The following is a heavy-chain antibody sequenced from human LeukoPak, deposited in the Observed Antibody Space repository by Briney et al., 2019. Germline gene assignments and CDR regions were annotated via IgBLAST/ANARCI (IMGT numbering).Heavy chain of an antibody. D-gene: IGHD1-1*01. Sequence: PGRSLRPSFAASGFTISSYGMHWVPQAPGKGLGGVAVISYDGSNKYYADSVKGRFTISRDNSKNTLYLQMYSLRAEDTAVYYCAKDRLEDYYYGMDVWGQGTTVTVSS. CDR2: ISYDGSNK. J-gene: IGHJ6*02. V-gene: IGHV3-30*18. CDR3: AKDRLEDYYYGMDV. CDR1: GFTISSYG.